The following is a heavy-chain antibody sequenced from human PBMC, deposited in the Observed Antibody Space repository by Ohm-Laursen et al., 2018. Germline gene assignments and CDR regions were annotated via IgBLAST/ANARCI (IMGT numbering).Heavy chain of an antibody. Sequence: PGTLSLTCSVYGGSFSGYYWSWIRQPPGKGLEWIGEINHSGSTNYNPSLKSRVTISVDTSKNQFSLKLSSVTAADTAVYYCARDLYDFWNRGWFDPWGQGTLVTVSS. J-gene: IGHJ5*02. D-gene: IGHD3-3*01. CDR1: GGSFSGYY. V-gene: IGHV4-34*01. CDR3: ARDLYDFWNRGWFDP. CDR2: INHSGST.